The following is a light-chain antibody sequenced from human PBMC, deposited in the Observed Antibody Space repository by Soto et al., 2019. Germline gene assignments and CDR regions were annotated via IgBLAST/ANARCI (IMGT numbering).Light chain of an antibody. CDR2: DVS. Sequence: QSALTQPRSVSGSPGQSVTISCTGTSSDVCGYNYVSWYQQHPGKAPKLMIYDVSKRPSGVPDRFSGSKPGNTASLTISGFQAEDEADYYCCSFAGSYYVFGTGTKLTVL. CDR3: CSFAGSYYV. CDR1: SSDVCGYNY. V-gene: IGLV2-11*01. J-gene: IGLJ1*01.